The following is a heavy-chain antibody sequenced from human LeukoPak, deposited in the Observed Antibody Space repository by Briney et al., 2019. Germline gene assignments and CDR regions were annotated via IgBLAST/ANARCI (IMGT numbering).Heavy chain of an antibody. Sequence: GGSLRLSCAASGFTVSSNYMSWVRQAPGKGLEWVSVIYSGGSTYYADSVKGRFTISRDNSRNTLYLQMNSLRAEDTAVYYCAKGPGSGGSYYFDAFDIWGQGTMVTVSS. D-gene: IGHD1-26*01. CDR2: IYSGGST. CDR3: AKGPGSGGSYYFDAFDI. V-gene: IGHV3-66*01. J-gene: IGHJ3*02. CDR1: GFTVSSNY.